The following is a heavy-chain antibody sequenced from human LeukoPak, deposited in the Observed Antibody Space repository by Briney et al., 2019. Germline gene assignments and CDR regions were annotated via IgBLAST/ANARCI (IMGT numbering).Heavy chain of an antibody. CDR1: GYTFTSYA. Sequence: ASVKVSCKASGYTFTSYAMHRVRQAPGQRLEWMGWINAGNGNTKYSQKFQGRVTITRDTSASAAYMELSSLRSEDTAVYYCARVSTQVWFDPWGQGTLVTVSS. D-gene: IGHD2-2*01. J-gene: IGHJ5*02. CDR3: ARVSTQVWFDP. CDR2: INAGNGNT. V-gene: IGHV1-3*01.